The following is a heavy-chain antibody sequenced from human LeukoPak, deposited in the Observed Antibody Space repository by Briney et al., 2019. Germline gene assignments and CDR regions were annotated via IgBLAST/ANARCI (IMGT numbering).Heavy chain of an antibody. V-gene: IGHV3-21*01. D-gene: IGHD6-19*01. CDR3: ARGGVAGTKDWFDP. J-gene: IGHJ5*02. Sequence: PGGSLRLSCAASGFTFSSYIMNWVRQAPGKGLEWVSSISSSSSYIYYADSVKGRFTISRDNAKNSLYLQMNSLRAEDTAVYYCARGGVAGTKDWFDPWGQGTLVTVSS. CDR2: ISSSSSYI. CDR1: GFTFSSYI.